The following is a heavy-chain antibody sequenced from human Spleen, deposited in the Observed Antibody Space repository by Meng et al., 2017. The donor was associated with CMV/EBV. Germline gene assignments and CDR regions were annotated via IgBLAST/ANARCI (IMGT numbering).Heavy chain of an antibody. V-gene: IGHV7-4-1*02. J-gene: IGHJ4*02. CDR3: ARDAIAVAGNVGYDF. D-gene: IGHD6-13*01. CDR2: IDTNTGNP. Sequence: SGYTFTNYALNWLRQAPGQGLEWMGWIDTNTGNPTYGQGFTGRFVFSMDTSVSTAYLQISSLEAEDTAVYFCARDAIAVAGNVGYDFWGQGTLVTVSS. CDR1: GYTFTNYA.